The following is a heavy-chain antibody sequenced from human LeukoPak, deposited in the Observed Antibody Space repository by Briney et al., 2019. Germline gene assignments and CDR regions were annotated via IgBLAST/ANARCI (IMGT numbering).Heavy chain of an antibody. CDR2: MNPNSGNT. CDR1: GYTFTSYD. V-gene: IGHV1-8*01. Sequence: ASVKVSCKASGYTFTSYDINWVRQAPGQGLEWMGWMNPNSGNTGYAQKFQGRVTMTRNTSISTAYMELSSLRSEDTAVYYCARNPIAAAKTFDYWGQGTLVTVSS. CDR3: ARNPIAAAKTFDY. D-gene: IGHD6-13*01. J-gene: IGHJ4*02.